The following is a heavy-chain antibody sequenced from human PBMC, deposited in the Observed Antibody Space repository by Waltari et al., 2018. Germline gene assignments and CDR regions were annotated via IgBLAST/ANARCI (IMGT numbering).Heavy chain of an antibody. CDR2: IQRSGRT. J-gene: IGHJ4*02. CDR1: GDSMSSGDW. V-gene: IGHV4-4*02. D-gene: IGHD2-15*01. Sequence: QMQLQESGPGLVKPSGTLSVTCTTSGDSMSSGDWWSWVRHSPEKGLEWIGQIQRSGRTHYNPSFESRVSISIDTSNNQFSLKVSSTTAADTAVYYCARDRGRGIYLDSWGRGTLVTVSA. CDR3: ARDRGRGIYLDS.